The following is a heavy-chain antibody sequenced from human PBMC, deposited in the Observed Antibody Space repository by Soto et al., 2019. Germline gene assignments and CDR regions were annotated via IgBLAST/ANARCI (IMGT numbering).Heavy chain of an antibody. J-gene: IGHJ4*02. CDR1: GFTFSSYA. CDR3: AKDQGRGYYDSSGYYDY. Sequence: GGSLRLSCAASGFTFSSYAMSWVRQAPGKGLEWVSAISGSGGSTYYADSVKGRFTISRDNSKNTLYLQMNSLRAEDTAVDYCAKDQGRGYYDSSGYYDYWGQGTLVTVSS. V-gene: IGHV3-23*01. D-gene: IGHD3-22*01. CDR2: ISGSGGST.